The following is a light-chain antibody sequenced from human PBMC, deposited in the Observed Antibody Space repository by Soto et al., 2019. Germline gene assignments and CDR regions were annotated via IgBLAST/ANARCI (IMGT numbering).Light chain of an antibody. CDR3: MKGTHWPPYT. CDR1: QSLAYIDGNTY. Sequence: DVVMTQSPLSLPVTLGQPASISCRSSQSLAYIDGNTYLNWFHQRPGQSPRRLIYQVSNRDSGVPDRFSGSVSGTDFTLKISRVEADDVGVYYCMKGTHWPPYTFGQGTKLEIK. CDR2: QVS. J-gene: IGKJ2*01. V-gene: IGKV2-30*01.